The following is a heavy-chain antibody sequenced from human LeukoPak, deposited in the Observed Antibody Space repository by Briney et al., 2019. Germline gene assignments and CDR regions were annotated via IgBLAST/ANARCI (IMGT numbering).Heavy chain of an antibody. J-gene: IGHJ4*02. CDR3: TKGRRLTTAFDY. D-gene: IGHD4-17*01. Sequence: GGSLRLSCAASGFTFSSYAMSWVRQAPGKGLEWVSAISGSGGSTYYADSVKGRFTISRDNSKNVLSLQMNSLRAEDTAVYYCTKGRRLTTAFDYWGQGTLVTVSS. CDR2: ISGSGGST. CDR1: GFTFSSYA. V-gene: IGHV3-23*01.